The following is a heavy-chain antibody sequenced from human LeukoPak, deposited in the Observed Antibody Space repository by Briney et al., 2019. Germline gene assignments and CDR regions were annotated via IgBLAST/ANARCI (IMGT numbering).Heavy chain of an antibody. CDR1: GFTFGSYA. CDR2: ISYDGSNK. D-gene: IGHD1-26*01. J-gene: IGHJ4*02. CDR3: ASGAGGWELLTKSTFDY. Sequence: PGRSLRLSCAASGFTFGSYAFHWVHQAPGKGLEWVAVISYDGSNKYYADSVKGRFTISRDNSKNTLFLQMNSLRLEDTAVYYCASGAGGWELLTKSTFDYWGQGTLVTVSS. V-gene: IGHV3-30*04.